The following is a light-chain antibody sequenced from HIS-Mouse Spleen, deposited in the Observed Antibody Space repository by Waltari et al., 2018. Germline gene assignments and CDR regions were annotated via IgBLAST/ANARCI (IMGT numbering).Light chain of an antibody. Sequence: SYELTQPPSVSVSPGQTARITCSGDALPKKYAYWYQQKSGQAPVLVIYEDSKRPSGIPESFCGSSSGTMATLTISEAQVEDEADYYCYSTDSSGNHRVFGGGTKLTVL. CDR3: YSTDSSGNHRV. CDR2: EDS. J-gene: IGLJ2*01. CDR1: ALPKKY. V-gene: IGLV3-10*01.